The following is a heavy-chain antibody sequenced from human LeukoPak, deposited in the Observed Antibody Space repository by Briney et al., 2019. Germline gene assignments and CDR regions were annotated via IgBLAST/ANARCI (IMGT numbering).Heavy chain of an antibody. CDR3: TTVDPYYYYYGMDV. V-gene: IGHV3-15*01. CDR2: IKSKTDGGTT. CDR1: GFTFSNAW. D-gene: IGHD3-9*01. J-gene: IGHJ6*02. Sequence: GGSLRLSCAASGFTFSNAWMSWVRQAPGKGLEWVGRIKSKTDGGTTDYAAPVKGRFTISRDDSKNTQYLQMNSLKTEDTAVYYCTTVDPYYYYYGMDVWGQGTTVTVSS.